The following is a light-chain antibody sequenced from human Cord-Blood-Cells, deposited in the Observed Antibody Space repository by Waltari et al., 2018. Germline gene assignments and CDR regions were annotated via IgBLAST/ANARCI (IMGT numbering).Light chain of an antibody. V-gene: IGKV1-5*03. CDR3: EQYNSYSRT. CDR2: KAS. J-gene: IGKJ1*01. Sequence: DIQMTQSPSTLSASVGDRVTITCRASQSISSWLAWYQQKPGKAPKLLIYKASSLESGVPSRVICFGSGSGVTCTCIFLLPYGLAVVECEQYNSYSRTFGQGTKVEIK. CDR1: QSISSW.